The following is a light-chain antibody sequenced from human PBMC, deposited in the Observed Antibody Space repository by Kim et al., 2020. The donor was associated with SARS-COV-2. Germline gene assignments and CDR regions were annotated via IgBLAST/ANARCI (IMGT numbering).Light chain of an antibody. J-gene: IGLJ1*01. CDR3: QAWDSSHGV. V-gene: IGLV3-1*01. CDR1: KLGDKY. CDR2: QDS. Sequence: SYELTQPPSVSVSPGQTASITCCGDKLGDKYACWYQQKPGQSPVVVIYQDSKRPSGIPERFSGSNSGNTATLTISGTQAMDEADYYCQAWDSSHGVFGTGAKVTVL.